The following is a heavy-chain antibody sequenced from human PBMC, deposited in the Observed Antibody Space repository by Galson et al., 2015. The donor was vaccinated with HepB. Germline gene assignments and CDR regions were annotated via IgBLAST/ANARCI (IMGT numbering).Heavy chain of an antibody. D-gene: IGHD6-19*01. CDR2: INTYNGNT. CDR1: GYTFTNYG. Sequence: SVKVSCKASGYTFTNYGVTWVRQAPGQGLEWMGWINTYNGNTNSAQKLQGGVTMTTDTSTMTVYLELRSLTSDDTAVYYCARLTTAGWSFDYWGQGTLVTVSS. V-gene: IGHV1-18*01. CDR3: ARLTTAGWSFDY. J-gene: IGHJ4*02.